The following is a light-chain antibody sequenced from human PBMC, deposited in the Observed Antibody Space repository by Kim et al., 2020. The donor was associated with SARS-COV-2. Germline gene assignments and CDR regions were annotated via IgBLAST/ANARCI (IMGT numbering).Light chain of an antibody. V-gene: IGLV3-1*01. Sequence: GSPGQTASITCSGDKLGDKYVSWYQQKPGQSPVLLIYQYNTRPSGIPERFSGSNSESSATLTISGTQAMDEADYYCQAWDSGSYVFGTGTKVTVL. CDR3: QAWDSGSYV. CDR1: KLGDKY. J-gene: IGLJ1*01. CDR2: QYN.